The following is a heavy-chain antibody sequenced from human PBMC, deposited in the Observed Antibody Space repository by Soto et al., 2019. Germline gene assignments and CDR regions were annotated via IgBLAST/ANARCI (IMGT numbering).Heavy chain of an antibody. CDR1: GYTLTTYG. CDR3: ARTLHCTSTSCADDFDY. V-gene: IGHV1-18*04. D-gene: IGHD2-2*01. Sequence: GASVKVSCKASGYTLTTYGVSWVRQAPGQGLEWMGWISAYNGNTNYAQKLQGRVSMTTDTSTSTAYMELRSLRSDDTAVYYCARTLHCTSTSCADDFDYWGQGTLVTVSS. CDR2: ISAYNGNT. J-gene: IGHJ4*02.